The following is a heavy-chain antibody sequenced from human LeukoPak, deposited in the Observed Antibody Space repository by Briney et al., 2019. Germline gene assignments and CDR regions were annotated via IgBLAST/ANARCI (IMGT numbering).Heavy chain of an antibody. Sequence: WGSLRLSCAASGFTFSDYVLHWVRQAQGKGLEWVAVITIDGNNNSYGDSVKGRFTISRDNSKNKLYLQIQSLGPSAVYVYYCAKDQAQWGQGTLVIVSS. CDR3: AKDQAQ. V-gene: IGHV3-30*18. CDR1: GFTFSDYV. J-gene: IGHJ1*01. CDR2: ITIDGNNN.